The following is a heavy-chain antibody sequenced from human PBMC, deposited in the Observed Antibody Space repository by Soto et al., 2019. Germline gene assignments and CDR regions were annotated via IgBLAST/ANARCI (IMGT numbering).Heavy chain of an antibody. V-gene: IGHV1-69*01. J-gene: IGHJ3*02. CDR1: GGTFSSYA. CDR2: IIPIFGTA. Sequence: QVQLVQSGAEVKKPGSSVKVSCKASGGTFSSYAISWVRQAPGQGLEWMGGIIPIFGTANYAQKFQGRVTITADESTSTAYMELSSLRSEDTAVYYCARDRGGDSSGYYYEDDAFDIWGQGTMVTVSS. D-gene: IGHD3-22*01. CDR3: ARDRGGDSSGYYYEDDAFDI.